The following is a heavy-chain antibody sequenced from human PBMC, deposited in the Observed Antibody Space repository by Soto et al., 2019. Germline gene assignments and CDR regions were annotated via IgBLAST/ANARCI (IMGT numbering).Heavy chain of an antibody. Sequence: GGSLRLSCAASGFTFISYAMKWVRQAPGKGLEWVSLISESATLTYYADSVKGRFTISRDNSGNTLFLQMYSLRAEDTAVYYCARYIPGVRYYGMDVWGQGTTVTVSS. CDR3: ARYIPGVRYYGMDV. CDR2: ISESATLT. V-gene: IGHV3-23*01. D-gene: IGHD2-2*01. J-gene: IGHJ6*02. CDR1: GFTFISYA.